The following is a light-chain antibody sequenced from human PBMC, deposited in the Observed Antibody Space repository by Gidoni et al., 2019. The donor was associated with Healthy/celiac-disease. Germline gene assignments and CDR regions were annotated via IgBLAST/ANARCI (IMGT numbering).Light chain of an antibody. CDR3: QQFNSYPLLFT. J-gene: IGKJ3*01. CDR2: DAS. Sequence: AMQLTQSPSSLSASVGYRVTITCRASQGISSALAWYPQKPGKAPKLLIYDASSFESGVPSRFSGSGSGTDFTLTISSLQPEDFATYYCQQFNSYPLLFTFGPGTKVDIK. V-gene: IGKV1-13*02. CDR1: QGISSA.